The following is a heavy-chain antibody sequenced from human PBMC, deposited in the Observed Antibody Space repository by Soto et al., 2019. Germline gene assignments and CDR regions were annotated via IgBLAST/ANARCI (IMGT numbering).Heavy chain of an antibody. V-gene: IGHV1-3*01. Sequence: ASVKVSCTASGYTFTNYAMHWVRQAPGQRLEWMGWINAGNGNTKYSQKFQGRVTITRDTSASTAYMELSSLRSEDTAVYYCVRQHSTSVDYYGLDVWGRGTTVTVSS. J-gene: IGHJ6*02. D-gene: IGHD2-2*01. CDR3: VRQHSTSVDYYGLDV. CDR1: GYTFTNYA. CDR2: INAGNGNT.